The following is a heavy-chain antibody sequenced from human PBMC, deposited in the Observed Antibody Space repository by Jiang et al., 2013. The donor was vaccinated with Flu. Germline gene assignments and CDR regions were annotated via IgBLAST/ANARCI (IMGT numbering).Heavy chain of an antibody. Sequence: VKPTQTLTLTCTFSGFSLSTSGVGVGWIRQPPGKALEWLALIYWNDDKRYSPSLKSRLTITKDTSKNQVVLTMTNMDPVDTATYYCAHSYYDPIIFDYWGQGTLVTVSS. CDR2: IYWNDDK. CDR3: AHSYYDPIIFDY. CDR1: GFSLSTSGVG. D-gene: IGHD3-22*01. V-gene: IGHV2-5*01. J-gene: IGHJ4*02.